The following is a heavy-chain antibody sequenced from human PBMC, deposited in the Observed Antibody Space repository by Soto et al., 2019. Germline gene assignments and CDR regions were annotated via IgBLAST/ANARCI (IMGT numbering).Heavy chain of an antibody. CDR3: AKDDLRGRATAFDY. CDR2: ISGSGGST. Sequence: EVQVLESGGGLVQLGGSPRLSCAASGFTFSMYAMTWVRQAPGKGLEWVSGISGSGGSTYYADSVKGRFTISRDSSKNTLYLQMNNLRAEDTAVYYCAKDDLRGRATAFDYWGQGTLVTVSS. D-gene: IGHD1-26*01. CDR1: GFTFSMYA. J-gene: IGHJ4*02. V-gene: IGHV3-23*01.